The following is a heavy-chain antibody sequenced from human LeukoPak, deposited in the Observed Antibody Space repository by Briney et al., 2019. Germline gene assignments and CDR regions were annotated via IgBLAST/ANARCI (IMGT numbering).Heavy chain of an antibody. V-gene: IGHV4-34*01. D-gene: IGHD3-10*01. J-gene: IGHJ6*03. Sequence: GSLRLSCAASGFTVSSNYMSWVRQAPGKGLEWIGEINHSGSTNYNPSLKSRVTISVDTSKNQFSLKLSSVTAADTAVYYCARGCMVRGVIITSYYYYYYMDVWGKGTTVTVSS. CDR2: INHSGST. CDR1: GFTVSSNY. CDR3: ARGCMVRGVIITSYYYYYYMDV.